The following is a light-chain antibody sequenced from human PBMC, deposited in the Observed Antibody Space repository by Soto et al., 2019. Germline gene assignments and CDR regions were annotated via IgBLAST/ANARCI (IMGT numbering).Light chain of an antibody. Sequence: EIVMTQSPATLSVSPGEGATLSCRASQGIGSTLAWYQQKPGQTPRLLIYDTSIRATGVPARFRGSASGTEFTLTITSLQSEDFATYYCIQDYNYPLTFGGGTRVEIK. CDR1: QGIGST. V-gene: IGKV3-15*01. CDR2: DTS. CDR3: IQDYNYPLT. J-gene: IGKJ4*01.